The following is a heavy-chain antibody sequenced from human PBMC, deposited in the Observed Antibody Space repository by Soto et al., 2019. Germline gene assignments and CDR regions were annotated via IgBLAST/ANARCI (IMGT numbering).Heavy chain of an antibody. J-gene: IGHJ5*02. D-gene: IGHD3-22*01. Sequence: QITLKESGPTLVKPTQTLTLTCTFSGFSLSTSGVGVGWIRQPPGKALEWLALIYWYDDKRYSPSLKSRLTITKDTTKNQVVLTMTNMDPVDTATYYCAHSAYYYESSGYYSAWFDPWGQGTLVTVSS. V-gene: IGHV2-5*01. CDR3: AHSAYYYESSGYYSAWFDP. CDR1: GFSLSTSGVG. CDR2: IYWYDDK.